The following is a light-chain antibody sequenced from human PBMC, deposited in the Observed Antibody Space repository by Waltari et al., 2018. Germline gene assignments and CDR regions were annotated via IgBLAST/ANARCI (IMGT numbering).Light chain of an antibody. CDR2: ETS. Sequence: QSALTQPASVSGSPGQSITISCAGTSSDIGGYNYVSWYQQHPDEAPKLIIYETSKRPSGVSNRFSASKSGDTASLTISGLQAEDESDCYCTSYTSDNLYVFGSGTKVTVL. CDR3: TSYTSDNLYV. CDR1: SSDIGGYNY. V-gene: IGLV2-14*01. J-gene: IGLJ1*01.